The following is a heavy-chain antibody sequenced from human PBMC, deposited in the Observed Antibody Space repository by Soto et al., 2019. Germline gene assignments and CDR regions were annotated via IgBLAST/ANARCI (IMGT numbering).Heavy chain of an antibody. CDR1: GGTFSSYA. Sequence: QVQLVQSGAEAKKPGSSVKVSCKASGGTFSSYAISWVRQAPGQGLEWMGGIIPIFGTANYAQKFQGRVTITADESTSTAYMELSSLRSEVTAVYYCAVQGNSDYYDQPFDPWGQGTLVTVSS. V-gene: IGHV1-69*12. CDR2: IIPIFGTA. D-gene: IGHD3-3*01. J-gene: IGHJ5*02. CDR3: AVQGNSDYYDQPFDP.